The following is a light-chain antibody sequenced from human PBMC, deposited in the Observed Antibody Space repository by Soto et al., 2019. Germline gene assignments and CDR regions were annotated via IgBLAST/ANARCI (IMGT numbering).Light chain of an antibody. CDR2: DNY. V-gene: IGLV1-51*01. CDR1: ISNIGNNY. J-gene: IGLJ2*01. Sequence: QSVLTQPPSASAAPGQTVTLSCSGRISNIGNNYVSWFQQFPGTGPKLLIYDNYKRPSGIPDRFSGSKSGTSATLGITGLQIVDEADYYCATWDSSLSAAVFGGGTKLTVL. CDR3: ATWDSSLSAAV.